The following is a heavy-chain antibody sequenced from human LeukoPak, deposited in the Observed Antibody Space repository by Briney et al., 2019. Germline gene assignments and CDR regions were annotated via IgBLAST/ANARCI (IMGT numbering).Heavy chain of an antibody. CDR1: GFPFSGHA. V-gene: IGHV3-30*01. CDR2: ISYDGSNE. D-gene: IGHD1-26*01. CDR3: AREEEGELPDY. J-gene: IGHJ4*02. Sequence: PGRSLRLSCTASGFPFSGHAMHWIRQAPGKGPEWLALISYDGSNEYYADSVKGRFTISRDNSKNTVYLRVNSLRPEDTAVYFCAREEEGELPDYWGQGTQVTVSS.